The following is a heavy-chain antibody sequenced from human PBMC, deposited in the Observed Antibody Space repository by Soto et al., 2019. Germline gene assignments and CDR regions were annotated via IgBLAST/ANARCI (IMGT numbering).Heavy chain of an antibody. Sequence: ASETLSLTCTVSGGSISSGGYYWSWIRQHPGKGLEWIGYIYYSGSTYYNPSLKSRVTISVDTSKNQFSLKLSSVTAADTAVYYCARDSGIAVASRLDPWGQGTLVTVSS. D-gene: IGHD6-19*01. CDR3: ARDSGIAVASRLDP. CDR2: IYYSGST. J-gene: IGHJ5*02. V-gene: IGHV4-31*03. CDR1: GGSISSGGYY.